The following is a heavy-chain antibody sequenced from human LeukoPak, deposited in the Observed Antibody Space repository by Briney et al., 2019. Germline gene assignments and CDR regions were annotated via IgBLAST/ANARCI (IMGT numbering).Heavy chain of an antibody. V-gene: IGHV4-38-2*01. D-gene: IGHD3-22*01. CDR3: ATINYYDSSGSDY. Sequence: PSETLSLTCAVSGYSISSGYYWGWIRQPPAKGLEWIGSIYHSGSTYYNPSLKSRVTISVDTSKNQFSLKLSSVTAADTAVYYCATINYYDSSGSDYWGQGTLVTVSS. CDR2: IYHSGST. J-gene: IGHJ4*02. CDR1: GYSISSGYY.